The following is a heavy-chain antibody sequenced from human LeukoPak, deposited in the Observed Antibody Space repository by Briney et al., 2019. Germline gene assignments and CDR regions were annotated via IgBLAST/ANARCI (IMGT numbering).Heavy chain of an antibody. D-gene: IGHD2-15*01. V-gene: IGHV1-2*02. J-gene: IGHJ4*02. Sequence: ASVTVSCTASGYTFTGYYMHWVRQAPGQGREWMGWINPNSGGTNYAQKFQGRVTMTRDTSISTAYMELSRLRSDDTAVYYCARADPQDIVVVVAAPTFFDYWGQGTLVTVSS. CDR3: ARADPQDIVVVVAAPTFFDY. CDR1: GYTFTGYY. CDR2: INPNSGGT.